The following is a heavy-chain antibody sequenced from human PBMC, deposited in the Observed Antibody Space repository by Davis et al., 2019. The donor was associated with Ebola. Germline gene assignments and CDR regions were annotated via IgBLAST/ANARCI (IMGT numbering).Heavy chain of an antibody. CDR1: GYTFTGYY. Sequence: ASVKVSCKASGYTFTGYYMHWVRQAPGQGLEWMGWISAYNGNTNYAQKLQGSVTMTTDTSTSTAYMELRSLRSDDTAVYYCARDPVAGPFDYWGQGTLVTVSS. CDR2: ISAYNGNT. J-gene: IGHJ4*02. V-gene: IGHV1-18*04. D-gene: IGHD6-19*01. CDR3: ARDPVAGPFDY.